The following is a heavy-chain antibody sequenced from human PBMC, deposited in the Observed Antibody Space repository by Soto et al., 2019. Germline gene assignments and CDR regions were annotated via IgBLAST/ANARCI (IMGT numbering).Heavy chain of an antibody. CDR2: ISGSGGST. D-gene: IGHD3-22*01. CDR3: ARGSPRYYDSSGYSLWYFDL. Sequence: PGGSLRLSCAASGFTFSSYAMSWVRQAPGKGLEWVSAISGSGGSTYYADSVKGRFTISRDNSRNSLYLQMNSLRDEDTAVYYCARGSPRYYDSSGYSLWYFDLWGRGTLVTVPQ. CDR1: GFTFSSYA. V-gene: IGHV3-23*01. J-gene: IGHJ2*01.